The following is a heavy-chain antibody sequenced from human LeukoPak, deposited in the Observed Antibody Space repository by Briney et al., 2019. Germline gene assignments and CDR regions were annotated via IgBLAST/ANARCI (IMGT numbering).Heavy chain of an antibody. CDR2: ISWNSGSK. CDR3: AKSLDFGVVNFLGAFDI. V-gene: IGHV3-9*03. J-gene: IGHJ3*02. D-gene: IGHD3-3*01. CDR1: GFTFDEYA. Sequence: GGSLRLSCAASGFTFDEYAMRWVRQAPGKGLEWVSGISWNSGSKGYADSVKGRFTISRDNAKNSLYLEMNSLRAEDMALYYCAKSLDFGVVNFLGAFDIWGQGTMVTVSA.